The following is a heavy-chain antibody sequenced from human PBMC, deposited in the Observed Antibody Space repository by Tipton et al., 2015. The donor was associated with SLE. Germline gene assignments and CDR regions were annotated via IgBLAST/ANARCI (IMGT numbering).Heavy chain of an antibody. Sequence: TLSLTCTVSGGSISSSSYYWGWIRQPPGKGLECIGESNESGKTNYNSALKSRATISVDTSRNQFSLRLTSVTAADTAMYYCARGKISWAIFVVRNYFDSWGQGTLVTVSS. V-gene: IGHV4-39*07. D-gene: IGHD2-21*01. CDR3: ARGKISWAIFVVRNYFDS. CDR1: GGSISSSSYY. J-gene: IGHJ4*02. CDR2: SNESGKT.